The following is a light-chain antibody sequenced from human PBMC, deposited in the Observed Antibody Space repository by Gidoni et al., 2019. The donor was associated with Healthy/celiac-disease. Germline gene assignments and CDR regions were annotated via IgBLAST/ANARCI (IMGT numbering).Light chain of an antibody. V-gene: IGLV2-14*01. Sequence: GSPGQSITISCTGTSSDVGGYNYVSWYHQHPGKAPKLMIYEVSNRPSGVSTRFSGSKSGNTASLTIPALQAEDEADYYCSSYTSSSSPYVFGTGTKVTVL. J-gene: IGLJ1*01. CDR3: SSYTSSSSPYV. CDR2: EVS. CDR1: SSDVGGYNY.